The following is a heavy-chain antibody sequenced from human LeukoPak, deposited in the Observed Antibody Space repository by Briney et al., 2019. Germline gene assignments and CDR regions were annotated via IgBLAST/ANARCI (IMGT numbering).Heavy chain of an antibody. CDR3: ARVGGKSSPFGY. CDR2: IKQDGSER. V-gene: IGHV3-7*01. CDR1: GFTFSSFW. Sequence: PGGSLRLSCAASGFTFSSFWMSWVRQAPGKGLERVANIKQDGSERYYVDSLKGRFTISRDNANDSLYLQMNSLRAEDTAVYYCARVGGKSSPFGYWGQGTLVTVSS. J-gene: IGHJ4*02. D-gene: IGHD3-16*01.